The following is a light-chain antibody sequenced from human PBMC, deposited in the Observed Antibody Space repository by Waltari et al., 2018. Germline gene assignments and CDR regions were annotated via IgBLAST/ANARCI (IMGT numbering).Light chain of an antibody. Sequence: SCKASQSVAKYLAWYQQKPGQAPRLLIYHASSRATGIPDRFSGSGYGTDVSLTISRLEPEDFAVYFCQKYVNLPATFGQGTTVEV. CDR2: HAS. J-gene: IGKJ1*01. V-gene: IGKV3-20*01. CDR1: QSVAKY. CDR3: QKYVNLPAT.